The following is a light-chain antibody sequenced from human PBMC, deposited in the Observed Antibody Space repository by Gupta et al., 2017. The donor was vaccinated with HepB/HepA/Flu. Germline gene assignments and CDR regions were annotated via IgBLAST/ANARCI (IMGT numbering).Light chain of an antibody. CDR2: DAS. CDR1: QSVSSY. CDR3: QHRSNWPPT. J-gene: IGKJ1*01. V-gene: IGKV3-11*01. Sequence: EIVLTQSPANLSLSPGERATLSCRASQSVSSYLAWYQQRPGQAPRLLIYDASNRAAGIPARFSGSGSGTDFTLTISSLEPEDFAVYYCQHRSNWPPTFGQGTKVEIK.